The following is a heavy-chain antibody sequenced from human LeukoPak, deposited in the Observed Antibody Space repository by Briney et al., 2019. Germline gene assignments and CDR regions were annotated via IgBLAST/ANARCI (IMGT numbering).Heavy chain of an antibody. V-gene: IGHV3-21*01. D-gene: IGHD3-22*01. J-gene: IGHJ3*02. Sequence: GGSLRLSCAASGFTFSSYAMNWVRQAPGKGLERVSSISSSSSYIYYADSVKGRFTISRDNAKNSLYLQMNSLRAEDTAVYYCARANYYYDSSGYRDAFDIWGQGTMVTVSS. CDR3: ARANYYYDSSGYRDAFDI. CDR2: ISSSSSYI. CDR1: GFTFSSYA.